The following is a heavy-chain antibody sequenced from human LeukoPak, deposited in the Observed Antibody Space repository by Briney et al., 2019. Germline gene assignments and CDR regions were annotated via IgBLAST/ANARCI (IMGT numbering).Heavy chain of an antibody. CDR1: GFTVSSNY. V-gene: IGHV3-66*01. Sequence: GGSLRLSCAASGFTVSSNYMSWVRQAPGKGLEWVSVIYSGGSTYYADSVKGRFTISRDNAKNSLYLQMNSLRAEDTAVYYCARDLEMATTTESYWGQGTLVTVSS. CDR3: ARDLEMATTTESY. D-gene: IGHD3-3*01. CDR2: IYSGGST. J-gene: IGHJ4*02.